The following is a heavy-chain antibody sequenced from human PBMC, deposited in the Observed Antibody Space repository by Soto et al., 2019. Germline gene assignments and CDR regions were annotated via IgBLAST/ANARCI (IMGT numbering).Heavy chain of an antibody. CDR2: ISSSGSAI. J-gene: IGHJ4*02. D-gene: IGHD2-2*01. CDR3: VRRYCSSTSCTFDY. CDR1: GFTFNSYE. V-gene: IGHV3-48*03. Sequence: GGSLRLSCAASGFTFNSYEMNWVRQALGKGLEWVSYISSSGSAIYYADSVKGRFTISRDNARNSLYLQMNSLRAEDTAVYYCVRRYCSSTSCTFDYWGQGTLVTVSS.